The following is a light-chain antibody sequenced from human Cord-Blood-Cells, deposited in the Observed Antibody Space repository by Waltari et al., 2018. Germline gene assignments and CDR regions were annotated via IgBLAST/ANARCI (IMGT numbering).Light chain of an antibody. CDR1: QSISSY. Sequence: DIQMTQSPSSLSASVGDRVTITRRASQSISSYLNWYQQKPGKAPKLLIYAASSLQSGVPSRFSGSGSGTEFTLTISSLQPEEFATYYCQQIYSTPLTFGGGTKVEIK. V-gene: IGKV1-39*01. CDR2: AAS. CDR3: QQIYSTPLT. J-gene: IGKJ4*01.